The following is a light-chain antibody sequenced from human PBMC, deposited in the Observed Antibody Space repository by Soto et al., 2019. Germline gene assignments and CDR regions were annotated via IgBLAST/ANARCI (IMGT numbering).Light chain of an antibody. CDR3: QQANSFPRT. CDR2: AAS. J-gene: IGKJ1*01. Sequence: DIQMTQSPSSVSASVGDRVTITCRASQGIGNWLSWYQQKPGKAPTLLIYAASSLHSGVPSRFSGSGSGTDFTLAISSLQPEDVATYYGQQANSFPRTFGQGTKVEIK. V-gene: IGKV1-12*01. CDR1: QGIGNW.